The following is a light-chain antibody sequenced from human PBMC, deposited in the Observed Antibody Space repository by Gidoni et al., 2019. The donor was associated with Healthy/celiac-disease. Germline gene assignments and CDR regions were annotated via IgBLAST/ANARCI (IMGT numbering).Light chain of an antibody. CDR1: KLWDKY. Sequence: SYEMTQPPSVSVPPGQPASITCSGDKLWDKYACWYQQKPGQSPVLVIYQDSKRPAGIPERFSGSNSGNTATLTISGTQAMDEADYYCQAWDSSTYVFGTGTKVTVL. CDR3: QAWDSSTYV. V-gene: IGLV3-1*01. J-gene: IGLJ1*01. CDR2: QDS.